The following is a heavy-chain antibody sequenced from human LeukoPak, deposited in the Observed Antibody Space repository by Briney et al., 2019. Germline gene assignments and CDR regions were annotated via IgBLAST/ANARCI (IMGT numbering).Heavy chain of an antibody. CDR1: GFTLSSYW. J-gene: IGHJ4*02. D-gene: IGHD3-3*01. V-gene: IGHV3-74*01. Sequence: GGSLRLSCAASGFTLSSYWMHWVRKAPGKGLVWVSRSNSDGTNTSYADSVKGRFTISRDNAKNSLYLQMNSLRAEDTALYYCARGGITIFGVVIHSDYWGQGTLVTVSS. CDR2: SNSDGTNT. CDR3: ARGGITIFGVVIHSDY.